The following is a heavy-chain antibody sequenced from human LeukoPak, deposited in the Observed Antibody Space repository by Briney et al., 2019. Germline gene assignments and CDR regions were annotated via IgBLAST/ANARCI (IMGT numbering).Heavy chain of an antibody. CDR2: ISSSSSYI. D-gene: IGHD6-19*01. J-gene: IGHJ4*02. V-gene: IGHV3-21*01. CDR3: ARERSGGSGLRN. CDR1: GFTFSSSA. Sequence: GGSLRLSCAASGFTFSSSAMNWVRQAPGKGLEWVSSISSSSSYIYYADSVKGRFTISRDNAKNSLYLQMNSLRAEDTAVYYCARERSGGSGLRNWGQGTLVTVSS.